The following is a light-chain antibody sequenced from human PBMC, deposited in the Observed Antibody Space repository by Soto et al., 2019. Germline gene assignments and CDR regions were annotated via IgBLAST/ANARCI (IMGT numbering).Light chain of an antibody. Sequence: QAVLTQPASVSGSPGQSITISCTGTSSDVGDYNYVSWYQQHPGKAPKLMIYEVSNRPSGVSNRFSGSKSGNTASLTISGLQAEDEADYYCNSYTGSSTLVFGGGTKVTVL. J-gene: IGLJ2*01. CDR1: SSDVGDYNY. V-gene: IGLV2-14*01. CDR3: NSYTGSSTLV. CDR2: EVS.